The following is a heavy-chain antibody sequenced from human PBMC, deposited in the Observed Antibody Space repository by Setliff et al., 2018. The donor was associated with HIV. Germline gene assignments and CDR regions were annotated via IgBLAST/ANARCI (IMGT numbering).Heavy chain of an antibody. CDR1: GGSISSGGYY. V-gene: IGHV4-31*03. J-gene: IGHJ6*03. CDR2: IYYSGGT. Sequence: PSETLSLTCTVSGGSISSGGYYWSWIRQHPGKGLEWIGYIYYSGGTYYNPSLKSRVTISVDTSKNQFSLTLSSVTAADTAVYYCARVPTNPDFYYYYMDVWGKGTTVTVSS. CDR3: ARVPTNPDFYYYYMDV.